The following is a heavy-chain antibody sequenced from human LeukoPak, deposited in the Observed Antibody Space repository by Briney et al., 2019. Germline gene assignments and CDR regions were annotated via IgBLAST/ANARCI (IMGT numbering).Heavy chain of an antibody. CDR3: ARDPAYCGGDCYSVYQDAFDI. CDR1: GFTVSNNY. J-gene: IGHJ3*02. D-gene: IGHD2-21*02. Sequence: GGSLRLSCAASGFTVSNNYMTCVRQAPGKGLEWVSLIYSDAIRYYADSVKGRFTISRDSSKNTLYLEMNSLRAEDTAVYYCARDPAYCGGDCYSVYQDAFDIWGQGTRVTVSS. V-gene: IGHV3-66*01. CDR2: IYSDAIR.